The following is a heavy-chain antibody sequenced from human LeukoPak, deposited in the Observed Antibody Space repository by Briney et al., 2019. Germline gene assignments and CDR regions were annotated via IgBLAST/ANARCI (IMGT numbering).Heavy chain of an antibody. CDR2: IIPIFGTA. D-gene: IGHD2-2*01. V-gene: IGHV1-69*13. CDR3: ARAAMKRGSTYYFGMDV. Sequence: SVKVSCKASGGTFSSYAISWVRQAPGQGLEWMGGIIPIFGTANYAQKFQGRVTITADESTSTAYMELSSLRSEDTAVYYCARAAMKRGSTYYFGMDVWGQGTTVTVSS. J-gene: IGHJ6*02. CDR1: GGTFSSYA.